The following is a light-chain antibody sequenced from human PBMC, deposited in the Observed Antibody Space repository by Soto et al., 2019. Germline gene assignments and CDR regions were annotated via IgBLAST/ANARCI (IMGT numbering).Light chain of an antibody. Sequence: DIQLTQSPSFLSASVGDRVTITCRASQGISSYLAWYQQKPGKAPKLLIYAASTLQSWVPSRFSGTGSGTEFTLTISSRQPEDFATYYCQQLNRYPLTFGQGTRLEIK. J-gene: IGKJ5*01. CDR3: QQLNRYPLT. CDR2: AAS. V-gene: IGKV1-9*01. CDR1: QGISSY.